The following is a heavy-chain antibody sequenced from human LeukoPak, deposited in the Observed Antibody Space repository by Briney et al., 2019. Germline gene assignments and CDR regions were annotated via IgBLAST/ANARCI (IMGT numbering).Heavy chain of an antibody. J-gene: IGHJ2*01. CDR2: IYSGGST. CDR1: GFPVTSNY. CDR3: ARDPPDSSGYHYWYFDL. D-gene: IGHD3-22*01. Sequence: PRGSPRLSCAASGFPVTSNYISGARPAPGKGLEWGAVIYSGGSTYYEDSVKDRFHISTDNSKNTLYLQMNSLRAEDTVVYYCARDPPDSSGYHYWYFDLWGRGTLVTVSS. V-gene: IGHV3-53*01.